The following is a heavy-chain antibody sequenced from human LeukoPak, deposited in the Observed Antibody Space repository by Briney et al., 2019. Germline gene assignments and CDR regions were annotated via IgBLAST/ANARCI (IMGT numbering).Heavy chain of an antibody. V-gene: IGHV1-2*02. D-gene: IGHD5-18*01. CDR1: GYTFTNXY. Sequence: ASVKVSCKASGYTFTNXYMHWVRQAPGQGLXWMGWINPNSGGTNYAQKFQGRVTMTRDTSISTAYMELSRLRSDGTAVYYCAREGYNAFDMWGQGTMVTVSS. CDR3: AREGYNAFDM. CDR2: INPNSGGT. J-gene: IGHJ3*02.